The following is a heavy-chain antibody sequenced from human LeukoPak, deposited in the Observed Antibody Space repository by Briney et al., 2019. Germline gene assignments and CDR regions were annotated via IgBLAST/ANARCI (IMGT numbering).Heavy chain of an antibody. V-gene: IGHV1-69*05. CDR3: AIDRRDGYNFFDY. CDR1: GGTFSSYA. D-gene: IGHD5-24*01. Sequence: ASVKVSCKASGGTFSSYAISWVRHAPGQGLEWMGGIIPIFGTANYAQKFQGRVTITTDESTSTAYMELSSLRSEDTAVYYCAIDRRDGYNFFDYWGQGTLVTVSS. J-gene: IGHJ4*02. CDR2: IIPIFGTA.